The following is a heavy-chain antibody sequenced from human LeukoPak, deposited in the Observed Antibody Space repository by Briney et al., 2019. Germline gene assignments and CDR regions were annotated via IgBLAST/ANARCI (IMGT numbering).Heavy chain of an antibody. D-gene: IGHD6-6*01. CDR3: AKRVEYSSSSGGYFDY. Sequence: PGGSLRLSCAASGFTFSSYAMSWVRQAPGKGLEWVSAISGSGGSTYYADSVKGRFSISRDNSKNTLFLQMNSLRAEDAAIYYCAKRVEYSSSSGGYFDYWGQGTLVTVSS. J-gene: IGHJ4*02. CDR2: ISGSGGST. V-gene: IGHV3-23*01. CDR1: GFTFSSYA.